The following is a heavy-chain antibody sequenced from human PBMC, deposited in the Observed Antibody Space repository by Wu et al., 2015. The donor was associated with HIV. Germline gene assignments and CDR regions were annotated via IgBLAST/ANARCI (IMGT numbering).Heavy chain of an antibody. V-gene: IGHV1-8*01. CDR2: MNPNSGNT. CDR1: GYTFTSYD. J-gene: IGHJ2*01. D-gene: IGHD1-1*01. Sequence: VKVSCKASGYTFTSYDINWVRQATGQGLEWMGWMNPNSGNTGYAQKFQGRVTMTRNTSISTAYMELSSLRSEDTAVYYCAAGVFNEVSRYFDLWGRGTLVTVS. CDR3: AAGVFNEVSRYFDL.